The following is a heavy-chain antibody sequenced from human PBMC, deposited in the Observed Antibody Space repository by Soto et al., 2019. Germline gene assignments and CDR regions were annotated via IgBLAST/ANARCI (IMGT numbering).Heavy chain of an antibody. Sequence: QVQLQESGPGLVKPSETLSLTCTVSGGSISGYYWTWIRQPAGKGLEWIGRKHTSGTTNYNPSLKSRVTMSIDTSTNQFPLNLSSVTAADTAVYYWARGGEFSVLDVWGQGTTVAVSS. CDR1: GGSISGYY. D-gene: IGHD2-21*01. J-gene: IGHJ6*02. V-gene: IGHV4-4*07. CDR2: KHTSGTT. CDR3: ARGGEFSVLDV.